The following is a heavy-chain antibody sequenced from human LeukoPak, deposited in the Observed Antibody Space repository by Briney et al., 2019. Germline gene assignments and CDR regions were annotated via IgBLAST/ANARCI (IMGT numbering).Heavy chain of an antibody. D-gene: IGHD6-19*01. CDR1: GGSFSGYY. CDR2: INHSGST. J-gene: IGHJ4*02. Sequence: SETLSLTCAVYGGSFSGYYWSWIRQPPGKGLEWIGEINHSGSTNYNPSLKSRVTISVDTSKNQFSLKLSSVTAADTAVYYCARLAVAGKRNFPLDYWGQGTLVTVSS. V-gene: IGHV4-34*01. CDR3: ARLAVAGKRNFPLDY.